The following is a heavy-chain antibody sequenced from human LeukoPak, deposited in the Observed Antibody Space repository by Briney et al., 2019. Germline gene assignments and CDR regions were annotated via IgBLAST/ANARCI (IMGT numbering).Heavy chain of an antibody. D-gene: IGHD6-13*01. CDR1: GFTFSSYE. J-gene: IGHJ3*02. Sequence: QAGGSLRLSCAASGFTFSSYEMNWVRQAPGKGLEWVSYISSSGSTIYYADSVKGRFTISRDNAKNSLYLQMNSLRAEDTDVYYCARGRIAAAGINDAFDIWGQGTMVTVSS. V-gene: IGHV3-48*03. CDR2: ISSSGSTI. CDR3: ARGRIAAAGINDAFDI.